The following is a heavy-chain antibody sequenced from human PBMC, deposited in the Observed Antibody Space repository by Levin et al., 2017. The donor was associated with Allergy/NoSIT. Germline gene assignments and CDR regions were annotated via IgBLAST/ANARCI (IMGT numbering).Heavy chain of an antibody. J-gene: IGHJ4*02. Sequence: CAASGFTFSSYAMSWVRQAPGKGLEWVSDISGSGDSTYYADSVKGRFTISRDNSKNTLYLQMNSLRAEDTAVYYCAKESYDSWSGSDHWGQGTLVIVSS. CDR2: ISGSGDST. V-gene: IGHV3-23*01. D-gene: IGHD3-3*01. CDR1: GFTFSSYA. CDR3: AKESYDSWSGSDH.